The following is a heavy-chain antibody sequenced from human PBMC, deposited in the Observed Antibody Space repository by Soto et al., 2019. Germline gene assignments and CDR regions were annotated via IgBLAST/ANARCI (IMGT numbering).Heavy chain of an antibody. CDR3: AKDLLLAAGYYFDY. Sequence: EVQLLESGGGLVQPGGSLRLSCAASGFTFSSYAMSWVRQAPGKGLEWVSSISGSGGSTYYADSVKGRFTISRDNSKHTLYLQMNSLRAEETAVYYCAKDLLLAAGYYFDYWGQVPLVTVSS. V-gene: IGHV3-23*01. CDR1: GFTFSSYA. D-gene: IGHD6-13*01. J-gene: IGHJ4*02. CDR2: ISGSGGST.